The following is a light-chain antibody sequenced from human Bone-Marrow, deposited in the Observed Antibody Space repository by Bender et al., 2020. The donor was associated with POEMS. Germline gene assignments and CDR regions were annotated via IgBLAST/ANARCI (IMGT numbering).Light chain of an antibody. CDR3: CSYAGSVSYVI. V-gene: IGLV2-23*02. J-gene: IGLJ2*01. CDR1: NSDVGNYNL. CDR2: EVN. Sequence: QSALTQPASVSGSPGQSITISCTGTNSDVGNYNLVSWYQQYPGKAPKLLISEVNKRPSGVSNRFSGSKSGDTASLTISGLQAEDEAQYFCCSYAGSVSYVIFGGGTKVTVL.